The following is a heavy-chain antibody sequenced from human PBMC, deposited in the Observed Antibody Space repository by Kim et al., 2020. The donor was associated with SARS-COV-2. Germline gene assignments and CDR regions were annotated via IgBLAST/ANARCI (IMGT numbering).Heavy chain of an antibody. V-gene: IGHV4-61*01. CDR1: GGSVSSGSYY. CDR3: ARDGRSYGDGYGI. Sequence: SETLSLTCTVSGGSVSSGSYYWSWIRQPPGKGLEWIGYIYYSGSTNYNPSLKSRVTISVDTSKNQFSLKLSSVTAADTAVYYCARDGRSYGDGYGIWGQGTMVTVSS. CDR2: IYYSGST. J-gene: IGHJ3*02. D-gene: IGHD4-17*01.